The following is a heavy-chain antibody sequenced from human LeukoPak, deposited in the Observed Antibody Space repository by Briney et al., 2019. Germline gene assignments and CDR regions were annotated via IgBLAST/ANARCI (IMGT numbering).Heavy chain of an antibody. V-gene: IGHV4-59*01. Sequence: SETLSLTCTVSGGSISSYYWSWIRQPPGKGLEWIGYIYYSGSTNYNPSLKSRVTISVDTSKNQFSLKLSSVTAADTAAYYCARGFALTYYYDSSALGDAFDIWGQGTMVTVSS. CDR1: GGSISSYY. CDR3: ARGFALTYYYDSSALGDAFDI. J-gene: IGHJ3*02. D-gene: IGHD3-22*01. CDR2: IYYSGST.